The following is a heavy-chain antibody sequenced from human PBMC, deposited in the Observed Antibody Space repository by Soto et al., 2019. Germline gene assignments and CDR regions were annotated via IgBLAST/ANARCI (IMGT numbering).Heavy chain of an antibody. D-gene: IGHD3-22*01. V-gene: IGHV6-1*01. CDR1: RDSVSSNSAA. CDR3: ARGGYYYDSSGYETSGDYYYGMDV. J-gene: IGHJ6*02. Sequence: TLSLTCAISRDSVSSNSAAWNWIRQSPSRGLEWLGRTYYRSKWYNDYAVSVKSRITINPDTSKNQFSLQLNAVTPEDTAVHYCARGGYYYDSSGYETSGDYYYGMDVWGQGTTVTVS. CDR2: TYYRSKWYN.